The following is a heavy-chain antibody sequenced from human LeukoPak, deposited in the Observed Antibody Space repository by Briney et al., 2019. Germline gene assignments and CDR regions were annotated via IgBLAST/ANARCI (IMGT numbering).Heavy chain of an antibody. CDR1: GFSVSSNS. CDR2: IYSDNT. Sequence: GGSLRLSCTVSGFSVSSNSMSWVRQAPGKGLEWVSFIYSDNTHYSDSVAGRFTISTDNSKNTLYLQINSLRAEDTAAYYCARRAGAYSHPYDYWGQGTLVTVSS. D-gene: IGHD4/OR15-4a*01. J-gene: IGHJ4*02. V-gene: IGHV3-53*01. CDR3: ARRAGAYSHPYDY.